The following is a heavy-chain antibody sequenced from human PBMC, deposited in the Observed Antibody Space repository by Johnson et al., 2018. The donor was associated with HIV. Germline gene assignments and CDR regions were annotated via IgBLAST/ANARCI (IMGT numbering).Heavy chain of an antibody. CDR2: ISWNSGSI. J-gene: IGHJ3*02. CDR1: GFTFDDYA. CDR3: AKSYCPGCDGFDM. D-gene: IGHD2-8*02. V-gene: IGHV3-9*01. Sequence: VESGGGLVKPGGSLRLSCTASGFTFDDYAMHWVRQAPGKGLEWVSGISWNSGSIGYADSVKGRFTISRDNAKNSLYLQMNTLRADDTGVYYCAKSYCPGCDGFDMWGQGTMVTVSS.